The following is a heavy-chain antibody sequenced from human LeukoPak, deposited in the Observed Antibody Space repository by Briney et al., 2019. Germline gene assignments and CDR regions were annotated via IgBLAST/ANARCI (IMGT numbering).Heavy chain of an antibody. CDR2: MNPNSGDT. CDR1: GYTFTSYD. V-gene: IGHV1-8*03. Sequence: ASVKVSCKASGYTFTSYDINWVRQATGQGLEWMGWMNPNSGDTGYAQKFQGRVTVTRNTSISTAYMEVSSLRSDDTAVYYCAREWGDYWGQGTLVTVSS. D-gene: IGHD3-16*01. CDR3: AREWGDY. J-gene: IGHJ4*02.